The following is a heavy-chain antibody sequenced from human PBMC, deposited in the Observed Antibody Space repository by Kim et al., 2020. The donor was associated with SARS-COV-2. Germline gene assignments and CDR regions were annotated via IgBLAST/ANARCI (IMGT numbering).Heavy chain of an antibody. CDR2: IYHSGST. V-gene: IGHV4-30-2*01. CDR3: ARARYDFWSGYPNWYFDL. D-gene: IGHD3-3*01. CDR1: GGSISSGGYS. J-gene: IGHJ2*01. Sequence: SETLSLTCAVSGGSISSGGYSWSWIRQPPGKGLEWIGYIYHSGSTYYNPSLKSRVTISVDRSKNQFSLKLSSVTAADTAVYYCARARYDFWSGYPNWYFDLWGRGTLVTVSS.